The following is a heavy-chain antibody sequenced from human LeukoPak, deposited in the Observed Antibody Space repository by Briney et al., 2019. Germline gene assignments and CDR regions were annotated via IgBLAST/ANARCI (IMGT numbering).Heavy chain of an antibody. J-gene: IGHJ4*02. CDR1: GYNFTNYW. D-gene: IGHD6-6*01. Sequence: GESLRTSCKGAGYNFTNYWISWVRQMPGKGLEWRGTIDPSDSNNNYSPSFQGHVTISADKSISTAYLQWSSLKASDTAMYYCARAYSRSRFDYWGQGTLVTVSS. CDR2: IDPSDSNN. CDR3: ARAYSRSRFDY. V-gene: IGHV5-10-1*01.